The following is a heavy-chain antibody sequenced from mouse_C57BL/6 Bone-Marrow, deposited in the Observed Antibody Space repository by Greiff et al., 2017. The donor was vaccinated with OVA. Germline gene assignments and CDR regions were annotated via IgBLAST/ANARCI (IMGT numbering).Heavy chain of an antibody. CDR2: ILPGSGST. Sequence: QVQLQQSGAELMKPGASVKLSCKATGYTFTGYWIEWVKQRPGHGLEWIGEILPGSGSTNYNEKFKGKATFTADTSSNTAHMQLSSLTTEDSAIYYCAHYYGSSPGWYFDVWGTGTTVTVSS. J-gene: IGHJ1*03. D-gene: IGHD1-1*01. CDR1: GYTFTGYW. CDR3: AHYYGSSPGWYFDV. V-gene: IGHV1-9*01.